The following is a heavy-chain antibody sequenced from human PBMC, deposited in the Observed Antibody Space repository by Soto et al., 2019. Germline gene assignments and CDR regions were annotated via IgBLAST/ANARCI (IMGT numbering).Heavy chain of an antibody. D-gene: IGHD6-19*01. CDR3: AKGTSNGGWFNPFDY. J-gene: IGHJ4*02. CDR2: LSGSGTST. CDR1: GFTFVNYA. Sequence: EVQLLESGGGLVQPGGSLRLSCAASGFTFVNYAMNWVRQAPGKGLECVATLSGSGTSTYYADSVKGRFTISRDNSRNTLYLQMNSLRAEDTAVYYCAKGTSNGGWFNPFDYWGQGTLVTVSS. V-gene: IGHV3-23*01.